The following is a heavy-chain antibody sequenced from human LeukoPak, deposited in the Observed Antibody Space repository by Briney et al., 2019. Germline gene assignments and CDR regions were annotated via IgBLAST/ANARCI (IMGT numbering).Heavy chain of an antibody. D-gene: IGHD3-22*01. Sequence: SETLSLTCTVSGGSVSSGSYYWSWIRQPPGKGLEWIGYIYYSGSTNYNPSLKSRVTISVDTSKNQFPLKLSSVTAADTAVYYCARGAYYYDSSGYYYYYYYGMDVWGQGTTVTVSS. CDR1: GGSVSSGSYY. J-gene: IGHJ6*02. CDR3: ARGAYYYDSSGYYYYYYYGMDV. V-gene: IGHV4-61*01. CDR2: IYYSGST.